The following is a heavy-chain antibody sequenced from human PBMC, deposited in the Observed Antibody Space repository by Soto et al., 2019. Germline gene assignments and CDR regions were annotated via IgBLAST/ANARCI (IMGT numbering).Heavy chain of an antibody. CDR2: IHHSGST. J-gene: IGHJ5*02. Sequence: RQPQKKNLEWIGEIHHSGSTNYNPSLKSRVTISADKSKNQFFLNLASVTAADTAMYYCTRCVGGVSGVFIIDWLAPWGQG. CDR3: TRCVGGVSGVFIIDWLAP. V-gene: IGHV4-4*02. D-gene: IGHD3-16*01.